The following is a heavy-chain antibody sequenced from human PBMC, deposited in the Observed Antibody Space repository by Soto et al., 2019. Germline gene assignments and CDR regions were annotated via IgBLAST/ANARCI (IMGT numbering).Heavy chain of an antibody. D-gene: IGHD6-13*01. CDR3: ARDLAAAAY. J-gene: IGHJ4*02. CDR2: INPLPTSGST. CDR1: GYIFTNYY. Sequence: GASVKVSCKASGYIFTNYYIHWVRQAPGQGLEWMAIINPLPTSGSTNYAQEFRGRATVTRDTSTGTVYMELSSLRSDDTAIYYCARDLAAAAYWGQGTLVTVSS. V-gene: IGHV1-46*01.